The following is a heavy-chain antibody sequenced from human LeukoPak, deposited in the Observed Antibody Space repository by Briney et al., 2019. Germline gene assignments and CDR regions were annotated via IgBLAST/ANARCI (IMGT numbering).Heavy chain of an antibody. CDR3: AKEPREYCSSTSCPNWFDY. CDR2: ISASGGTT. CDR1: GFTFNNYA. D-gene: IGHD2-2*01. Sequence: GGSLRLSCAASGFTFNNYAMSWLRQARGKGLEWVSAISASGGTTYYADSVKGRFTISRDNSENTLFLQMNSLRAEDTAVYYCAKEPREYCSSTSCPNWFDYWGQGTLVTVSS. V-gene: IGHV3-23*01. J-gene: IGHJ5*01.